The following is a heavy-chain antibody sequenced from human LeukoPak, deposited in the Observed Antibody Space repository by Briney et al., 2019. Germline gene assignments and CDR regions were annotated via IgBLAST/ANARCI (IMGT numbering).Heavy chain of an antibody. D-gene: IGHD6-19*01. CDR2: ISSSSSYI. Sequence: PGGSLRLSRAASGFTFSSYSMNWVRQAPGKGLEWVSFISSSSSYIYYADSVKGRFTISRDNAKNSLYLQMNSLRAEDTAVYYCAREAIAVAAGYFDYWGQGTLVTVSS. CDR3: AREAIAVAAGYFDY. V-gene: IGHV3-21*01. CDR1: GFTFSSYS. J-gene: IGHJ4*02.